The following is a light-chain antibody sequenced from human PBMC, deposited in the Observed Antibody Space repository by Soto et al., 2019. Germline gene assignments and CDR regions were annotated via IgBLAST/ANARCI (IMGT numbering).Light chain of an antibody. Sequence: VLTPWRATLSESTGETATLYCRASQSLTSYLAWYQQKPDQAPRLLIYGISTRATDIPARFSGSGSGTEFTLTISSLQSEDFAVYYCQQYNNWPLTFGGGTKVDIK. CDR2: GIS. CDR1: QSLTSY. V-gene: IGKV3-15*01. J-gene: IGKJ4*01. CDR3: QQYNNWPLT.